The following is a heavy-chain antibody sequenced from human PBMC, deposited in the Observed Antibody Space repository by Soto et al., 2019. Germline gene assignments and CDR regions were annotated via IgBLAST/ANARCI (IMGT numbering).Heavy chain of an antibody. V-gene: IGHV1-18*04. J-gene: IGHJ5*02. CDR3: ARVVETGWFDP. CDR2: ISAHNGNT. D-gene: IGHD7-27*01. CDR1: GYTFTSYG. Sequence: ASVKVSCKASGYTFTSYGISWVRQAPGQGLEWMGWISAHNGNTNYTQKLQGRVTMTTDTSTSTAYMELRSLRSDDTAVYYCARVVETGWFDPWGQGTLVTVSS.